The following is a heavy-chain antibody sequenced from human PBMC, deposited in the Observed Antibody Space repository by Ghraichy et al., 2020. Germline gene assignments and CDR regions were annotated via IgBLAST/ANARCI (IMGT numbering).Heavy chain of an antibody. CDR1: GFTFNNYA. J-gene: IGHJ4*02. V-gene: IGHV3-23*01. Sequence: GGSLRLSCAASGFTFNNYAMTWVRQAPGKGLEWVSTISGLGVTIYYGDSVKGRFTISRDNSKNTVYLQMNSLRAEDTAVYYCAKESPLSSSYYLYYFDHWGQGTLVTVSS. D-gene: IGHD2/OR15-2a*01. CDR2: ISGLGVTI. CDR3: AKESPLSSSYYLYYFDH.